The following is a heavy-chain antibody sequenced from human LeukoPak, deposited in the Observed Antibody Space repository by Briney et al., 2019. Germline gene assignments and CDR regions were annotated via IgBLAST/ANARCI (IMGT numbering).Heavy chain of an antibody. CDR1: GHTFTGYY. D-gene: IGHD6-19*01. Sequence: ASVKVSCKASGHTFTGYYMHWVRQAPGQGLEWMGWIYPNSGGTNYAQRFQGRVTMTRDTSISTVYMELSRLRFDDTAVYYCARARGWYNDYWGQGTLVTVSS. J-gene: IGHJ4*02. CDR2: IYPNSGGT. CDR3: ARARGWYNDY. V-gene: IGHV1-2*02.